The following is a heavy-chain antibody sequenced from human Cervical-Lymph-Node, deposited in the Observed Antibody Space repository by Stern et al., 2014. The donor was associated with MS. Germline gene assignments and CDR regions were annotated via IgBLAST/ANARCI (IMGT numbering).Heavy chain of an antibody. CDR3: ARSDVVVVPASMVGGMDV. CDR2: INANSGAT. J-gene: IGHJ6*02. D-gene: IGHD2-2*01. V-gene: IGHV1-2*02. Sequence: VQLVESGAEVKEPGVSVTVSCKASGYTFIAYYVHWVRQAPGQGLEWMGWINANSGATKYAQKFQGRATITRDPSPDSVVLEPPRLRSDDTAVYYCARSDVVVVPASMVGGMDVWGQGTTVTVSS. CDR1: GYTFIAYY.